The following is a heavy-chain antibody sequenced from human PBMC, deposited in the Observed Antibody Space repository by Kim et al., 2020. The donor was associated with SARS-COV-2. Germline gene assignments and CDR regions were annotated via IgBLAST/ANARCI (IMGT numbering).Heavy chain of an antibody. J-gene: IGHJ3*02. CDR2: IYYSGST. CDR3: AREANNYDSSGLVAFDI. Sequence: SETLSLTCTVSGGSISSYYWSWIRQPPGKGLEWIGYIYYSGSTNYNPSLKSRVTISVDTSKNQFSLKLSSVTAADTAVYYCAREANNYDSSGLVAFDIWGQGTMVTVSS. V-gene: IGHV4-59*01. CDR1: GGSISSYY. D-gene: IGHD3-22*01.